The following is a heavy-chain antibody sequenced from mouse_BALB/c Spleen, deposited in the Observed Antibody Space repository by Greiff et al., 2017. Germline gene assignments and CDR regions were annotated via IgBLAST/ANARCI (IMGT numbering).Heavy chain of an antibody. D-gene: IGHD1-1*01. V-gene: IGHV5-9-4*01. CDR2: ISSGGSYT. J-gene: IGHJ3*01. CDR1: GFTFSSYA. Sequence: EVHLVESGGGLVKPGGSLKLSCAASGFTFSSYAMSWVRQSPEKRLEWVAEISSGGSYTYYPDTVTGRFTISRDNAKNTLYLEMSSLRSEDTAMYYCASYYGSSYWFAYWGQGTLVTVSA. CDR3: ASYYGSSYWFAY.